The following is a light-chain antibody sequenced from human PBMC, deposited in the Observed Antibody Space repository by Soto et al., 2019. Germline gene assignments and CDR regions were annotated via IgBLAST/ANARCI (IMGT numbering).Light chain of an antibody. CDR3: GAWDSSLNVVL. V-gene: IGLV1-51*01. CDR2: DSD. Sequence: QSVLTQPPSVSAAPGQKVTISCSGSSSNIENNYVSWYQQLPGTAPKLLIYDSDRRPSEIPDRFSGSKSGTSATLGITGLQTGDEADYYCGAWDSSLNVVLFGGGTKL. CDR1: SSNIENNY. J-gene: IGLJ2*01.